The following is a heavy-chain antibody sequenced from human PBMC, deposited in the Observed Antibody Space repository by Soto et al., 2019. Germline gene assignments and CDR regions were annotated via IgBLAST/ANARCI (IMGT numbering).Heavy chain of an antibody. V-gene: IGHV4-31*03. CDR1: GGSISSGGYY. Sequence: QVQLQESGPGLVQPSQTLSLTCTVSGGSISSGGYYWSWIRQHPGTGLEWIGHISYSGSTYYNTFLRSRVTRSVDTSRSQFSLIANSVTAACRAVYYCARGVLHWGQGTLVTVSA. CDR2: ISYSGST. J-gene: IGHJ1*01. CDR3: ARGVLH.